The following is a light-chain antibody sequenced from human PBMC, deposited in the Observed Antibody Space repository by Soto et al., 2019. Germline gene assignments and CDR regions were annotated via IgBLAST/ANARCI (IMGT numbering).Light chain of an antibody. CDR1: SSDVGSYNL. V-gene: IGLV2-23*02. CDR2: EVS. Sequence: QSGLTQPASVSGSPGQSITISCTGTSSDVGSYNLVSWYQQHPGKAPKLTIYEVSKRPSGVSNRFSGSQSGNTASLTISGLQAEDEADYYCCSYAGSSTLYVFGTGAKVTVL. CDR3: CSYAGSSTLYV. J-gene: IGLJ1*01.